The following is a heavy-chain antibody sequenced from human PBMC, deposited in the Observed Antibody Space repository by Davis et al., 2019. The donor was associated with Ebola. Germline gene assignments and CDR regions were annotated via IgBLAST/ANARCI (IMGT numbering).Heavy chain of an antibody. CDR2: INTNTGNP. Sequence: ASVKVSCKASEFSSTKYAMNWVRQAPGQGLEWMGWINTNTGNPTYAQGFAGRFVFSLDTSVSTAYLQITSLRADDTAVYYCARDIGEMALDYWGQGTLVTVSS. V-gene: IGHV7-4-1*02. J-gene: IGHJ4*02. D-gene: IGHD3-10*01. CDR1: EFSSTKYA. CDR3: ARDIGEMALDY.